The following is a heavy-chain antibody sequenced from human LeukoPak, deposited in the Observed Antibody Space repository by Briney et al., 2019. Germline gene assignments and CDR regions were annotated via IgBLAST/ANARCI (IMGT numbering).Heavy chain of an antibody. CDR1: GGSFSGYY. CDR3: ARSIGLGSGWFDP. D-gene: IGHD3-10*01. CDR2: INHSGST. Sequence: PSETLSLTCAVYGGSFSGYYWSWIRQPPGKGLEWIGEINHSGSTNYNPSLKSRVTISVDTSKNQFSLKLSSVTAADTALYYCARSIGLGSGWFDPWGQGTLVTVSS. J-gene: IGHJ5*02. V-gene: IGHV4-34*01.